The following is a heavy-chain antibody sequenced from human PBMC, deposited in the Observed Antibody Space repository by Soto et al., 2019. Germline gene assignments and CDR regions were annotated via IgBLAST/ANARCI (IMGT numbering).Heavy chain of an antibody. V-gene: IGHV1-69*01. CDR2: IIPIFGTA. Sequence: QVQLVQSGAEVKKPGSSVKVSCKASGGTFSSYAISWVRQAPGQGLEWMGGIIPIFGTANYAQKFQGRVTITADESTSTAYMELSSLRSEDTAVYDCARDSTMLVGDYYYYGMDVWGQGTTVTVSS. D-gene: IGHD3-22*01. CDR1: GGTFSSYA. CDR3: ARDSTMLVGDYYYYGMDV. J-gene: IGHJ6*02.